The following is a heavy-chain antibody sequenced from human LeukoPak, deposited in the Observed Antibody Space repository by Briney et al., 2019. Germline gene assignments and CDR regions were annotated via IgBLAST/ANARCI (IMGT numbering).Heavy chain of an antibody. D-gene: IGHD3-3*02. CDR1: GYTFSDYW. CDR3: ARDPGFSSFDY. J-gene: IGHJ4*02. CDR2: INRDGSVK. V-gene: IGHV3-7*01. Sequence: GRSLRLSCAVSGYTFSDYWVTWVRQTPGKGLEFVANINRDGSVKNYVDSVKGRFTISRDNAKNSLYLQMTSLRVDDTAIYYCARDPGFSSFDYWGQGTLVTVSS.